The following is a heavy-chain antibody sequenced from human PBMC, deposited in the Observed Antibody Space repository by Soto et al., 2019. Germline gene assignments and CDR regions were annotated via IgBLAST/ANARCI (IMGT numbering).Heavy chain of an antibody. Sequence: EVQLLESGGGLVQPGGSLRLSCAVSGFTFSSHAMSWVRQAPGKGLECVSSITGSGDSTYYADSVKGRCTISRDKYKSTLYLQMNSLRAEDTAVYYCAKDLQFSGWLSAQNFDYWCKGTQVNVSS. CDR2: ITGSGDST. J-gene: IGHJ4*02. V-gene: IGHV3-23*01. D-gene: IGHD6-19*01. CDR1: GFTFSSHA. CDR3: AKDLQFSGWLSAQNFDY.